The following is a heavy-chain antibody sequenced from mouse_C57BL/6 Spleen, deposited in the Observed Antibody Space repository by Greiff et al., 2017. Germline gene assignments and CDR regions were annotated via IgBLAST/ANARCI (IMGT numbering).Heavy chain of an antibody. CDR2: SNPYNGGT. J-gene: IGHJ1*03. CDR1: GYTFTDYY. Sequence: VQLQQSGPVLVKPGASVKMSCKASGYTFTDYYMNWVKQSHGKSLEWIGVSNPYNGGTSYNQKFKGKATLTVDKSSSTAYMELNSLTSEDSAVYYCATHYGSSPHWYFDVWGTGTTVTVSS. D-gene: IGHD1-1*01. V-gene: IGHV1-19*01. CDR3: ATHYGSSPHWYFDV.